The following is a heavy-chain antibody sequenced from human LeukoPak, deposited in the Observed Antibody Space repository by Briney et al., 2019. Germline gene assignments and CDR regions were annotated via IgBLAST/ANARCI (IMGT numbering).Heavy chain of an antibody. D-gene: IGHD3-22*01. J-gene: IGHJ4*02. V-gene: IGHV4-39*01. CDR2: MYYSGST. CDR1: GGSISSSSYY. Sequence: SETLSLTCTVSGGSISSSSYYWGWIRQPPGKGLEWIGSMYYSGSTYYNPSLKSRVTISVDTSNNQFSLKLSSVTAADTAVYYCARRRYYYDSSSEVYFDYWGQGTLVTVSS. CDR3: ARRRYYYDSSSEVYFDY.